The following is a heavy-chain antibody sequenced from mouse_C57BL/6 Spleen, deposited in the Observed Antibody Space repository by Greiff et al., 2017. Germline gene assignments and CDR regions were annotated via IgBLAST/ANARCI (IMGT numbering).Heavy chain of an antibody. D-gene: IGHD3-2*02. CDR2: IYPGNGDT. V-gene: IGHV1-12*01. CDR1: GYTFTSYN. J-gene: IGHJ2*01. Sequence: VQLQQSGAELVRPGASVKMSCKASGYTFTSYNMHWVKQTPRQGLEWIGAIYPGNGDTSYNQKFKGKATLTVDNSSSTAYMQLSSLTSQDSAVYFFAKDSSGSNLDYWGQGTTLTVSS. CDR3: AKDSSGSNLDY.